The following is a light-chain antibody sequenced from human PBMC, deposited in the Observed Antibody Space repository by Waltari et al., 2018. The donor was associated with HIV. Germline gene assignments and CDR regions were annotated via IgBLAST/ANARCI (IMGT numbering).Light chain of an antibody. CDR2: GAS. CDR1: QGVGTK. Sequence: EIVMTQSPRTLSVSPVESATLSCRASQGVGTKLAWYQQKHGQAPRLLIYGASTRATWTPPYFSGSGSGTEVTLNISSLQSEDFAVYDCQQYNNWPRTFGRGTRVEIK. V-gene: IGKV3-15*01. J-gene: IGKJ2*02. CDR3: QQYNNWPRT.